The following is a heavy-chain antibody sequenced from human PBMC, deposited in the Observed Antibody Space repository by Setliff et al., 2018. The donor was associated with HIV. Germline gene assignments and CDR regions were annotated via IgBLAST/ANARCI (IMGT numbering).Heavy chain of an antibody. J-gene: IGHJ4*02. CDR2: INAGNGNT. D-gene: IGHD6-13*01. V-gene: IGHV1-3*01. Sequence: ASVKVSCKASGYTFTSYAMRWVRQAPGQRLEWMGWINAGNGNTKYSQKFQGRVTITRDTSASTAYMELSSLRSEDTAVYYCAKTIAAAATLPFDFWGQGTRVTVS. CDR1: GYTFTSYA. CDR3: AKTIAAAATLPFDF.